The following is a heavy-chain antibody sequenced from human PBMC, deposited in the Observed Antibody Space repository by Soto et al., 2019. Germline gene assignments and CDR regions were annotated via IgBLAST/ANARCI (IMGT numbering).Heavy chain of an antibody. CDR1: GFTFTYHV. CDR3: AKDPFASVAGPNYIDY. D-gene: IGHD6-19*01. J-gene: IGHJ4*01. V-gene: IGHV3-30*18. Sequence: GGSLRLSCVASGFTFTYHVVHWVRQAPGKGLEWLATISSDGSKTFYADSVRGPFTISRDNPKNTVYLQMTRLMTEDTAVYYCAKDPFASVAGPNYIDYWGHGTLVTVSS. CDR2: ISSDGSKT.